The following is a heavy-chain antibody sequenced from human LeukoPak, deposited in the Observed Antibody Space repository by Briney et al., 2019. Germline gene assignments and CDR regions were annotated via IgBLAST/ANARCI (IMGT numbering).Heavy chain of an antibody. CDR3: AKDRADWAIDD. CDR2: IGGDGIA. J-gene: IGHJ4*02. Sequence: GGSLRLSCAASGFTFNTYTMNWVRQAPGKGLEWISYIGGDGIAFYADSVKGRFTASKDDARKSMYLQMNSLRVEDTAVYYCAKDRADWAIDDWGQGTQVTVSS. V-gene: IGHV3-48*04. D-gene: IGHD2-21*01. CDR1: GFTFNTYT.